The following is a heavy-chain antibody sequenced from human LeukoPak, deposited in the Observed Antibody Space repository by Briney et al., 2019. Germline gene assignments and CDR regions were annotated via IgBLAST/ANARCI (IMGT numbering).Heavy chain of an antibody. J-gene: IGHJ4*02. D-gene: IGHD4-23*01. CDR1: GFTFSSYA. Sequence: PGGSLRLSCAASGFTFSSYAMTWVRQTPEKGLEWVSAISGSGGSTYYADSVKGRFTISRDNSKNTLYLQMNSLRAEDTAVYYCAKVSGKVDYWGQGTLVTVSS. CDR3: AKVSGKVDY. CDR2: ISGSGGST. V-gene: IGHV3-23*01.